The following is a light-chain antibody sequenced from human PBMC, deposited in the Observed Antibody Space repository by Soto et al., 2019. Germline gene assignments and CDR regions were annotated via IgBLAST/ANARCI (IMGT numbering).Light chain of an antibody. CDR1: SSNIGTNY. CDR3: ATWDDSLSGVV. J-gene: IGLJ2*01. Sequence: QSVLTQPPSASGTPGQRVSISCSGSSSNIGTNYVYWYQKLPGAAPKLLIYHINERPSGVPDRFSGSKSGTSASPAISGLRSEDEAEYYCATWDDSLSGVVFGGGTQLTVL. CDR2: HIN. V-gene: IGLV1-47*02.